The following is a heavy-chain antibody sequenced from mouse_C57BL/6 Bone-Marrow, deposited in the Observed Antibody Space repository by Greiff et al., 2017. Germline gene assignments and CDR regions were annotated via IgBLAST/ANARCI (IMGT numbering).Heavy chain of an antibody. V-gene: IGHV1-72*01. D-gene: IGHD2-3*01. CDR3: AHDYYFYWYFAF. CDR2: IDPNSGGT. CDR1: GYTFTSYW. J-gene: IGHJ1*03. Sequence: QVQLQQPGAELVKPGASVKLSCKASGYTFTSYWMHWVKQRPGRGLEWIGRIDPNSGGTKYNEKFKSKATLTVDKPSSTAYMQLSRLTSEDSAVDYCAHDYYFYWYFAFWGTGTTVTVSS.